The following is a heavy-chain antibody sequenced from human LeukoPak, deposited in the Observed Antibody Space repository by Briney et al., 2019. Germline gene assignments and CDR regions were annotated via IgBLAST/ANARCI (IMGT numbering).Heavy chain of an antibody. V-gene: IGHV4-34*01. CDR1: GGSFSGYY. J-gene: IGHJ4*02. Sequence: SETLSLTCAVYGGSFSGYYWSWIRQPPGKGLEWIGEINHSGSTNYNPSLKSRVTISVDTSKNQFSLKLSSVTAADAAVYYCARLDYGDYSVDFWGQGTLVTVSS. CDR3: ARLDYGDYSVDF. D-gene: IGHD4-17*01. CDR2: INHSGST.